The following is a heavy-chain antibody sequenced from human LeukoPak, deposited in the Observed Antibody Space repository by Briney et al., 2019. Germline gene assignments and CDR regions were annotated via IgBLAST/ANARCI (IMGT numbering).Heavy chain of an antibody. V-gene: IGHV4-39*01. CDR1: GGSISSRSYY. CDR3: ARRPYYYGSGSYSTYYFDY. D-gene: IGHD3-10*01. CDR2: IYYSGST. Sequence: SETLSLTCTVSGGSISSRSYYWGWIRQPPGTVLEWIGSIYYSGSTYYNPSLKSRVTISVDTSKNQFSLKLSSVTAADTAVYYCARRPYYYGSGSYSTYYFDYWGQGTLVTVSS. J-gene: IGHJ4*02.